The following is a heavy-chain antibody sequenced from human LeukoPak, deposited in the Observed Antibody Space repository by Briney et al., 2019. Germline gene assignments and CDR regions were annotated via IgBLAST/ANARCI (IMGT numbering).Heavy chain of an antibody. D-gene: IGHD3-10*01. CDR2: ISYDGSNK. CDR3: ARDSGGDYYYYYMDV. J-gene: IGHJ6*03. CDR1: GFTFSSYT. V-gene: IGHV3-30-3*01. Sequence: PGGSLRLSCAASGFTFSSYTIHWVRQAPGKGLEWVAVISYDGSNKYYADSVKGRFTISRDNSKNTLYLQMNSLRAGDTAVYYCARDSGGDYYYYYMDVWGKGTTVTVSS.